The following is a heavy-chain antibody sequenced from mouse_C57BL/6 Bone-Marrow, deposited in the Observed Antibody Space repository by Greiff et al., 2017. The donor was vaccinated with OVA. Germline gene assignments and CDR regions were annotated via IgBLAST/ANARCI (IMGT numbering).Heavy chain of an antibody. D-gene: IGHD1-1*01. J-gene: IGHJ4*01. Sequence: QVHVKQPGAELVKPGASVKMSCKASGYTFTSYWITWVKQRPGQGLEWIGDIYPGSGSTNYNEKFKSKATLTVDTSSSTAYMQLSSLTSEDSAVYYCARSSITTVVEDYWGQGTSVTVSS. CDR3: ARSSITTVVEDY. V-gene: IGHV1-55*01. CDR1: GYTFTSYW. CDR2: IYPGSGST.